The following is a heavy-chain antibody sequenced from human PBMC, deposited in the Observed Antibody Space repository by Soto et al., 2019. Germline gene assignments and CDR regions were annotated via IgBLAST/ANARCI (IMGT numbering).Heavy chain of an antibody. D-gene: IGHD1-26*01. V-gene: IGHV3-30*18. CDR1: GFTFSSYG. CDR3: AKDRYSGTYPTDFDY. CDR2: ISYDGGNE. Sequence: PGGSLRLSCAGSGFTFSSYGIHWVRQAPGKGLEWVALISYDGGNEKYTESVKDRFTISRDDSHNVAYLQMSSLRTEDTPMYYCAKDRYSGTYPTDFDYWGQGSLVTVSS. J-gene: IGHJ4*02.